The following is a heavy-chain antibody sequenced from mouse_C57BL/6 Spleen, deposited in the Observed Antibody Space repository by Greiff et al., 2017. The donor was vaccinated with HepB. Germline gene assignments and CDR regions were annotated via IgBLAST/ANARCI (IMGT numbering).Heavy chain of an antibody. V-gene: IGHV1-42*01. J-gene: IGHJ4*01. CDR2: INPSTGGT. CDR1: GYSFTGYY. CDR3: ALYYSIYYYAMDY. Sequence: EVQLVESGPELVKPGASVKISCKASGYSFTGYYMNWVKQSPEKSLEWIGEINPSTGGTTYNQKFKAKATLTVDKSSSTAYMQLKSLTSEDSAVYYCALYYSIYYYAMDYWGQGTSVTVSS. D-gene: IGHD2-5*01.